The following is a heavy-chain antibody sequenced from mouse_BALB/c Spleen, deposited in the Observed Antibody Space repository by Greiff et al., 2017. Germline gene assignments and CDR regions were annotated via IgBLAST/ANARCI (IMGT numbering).Heavy chain of an antibody. CDR2: IWGDGST. CDR1: GFSLTGYG. J-gene: IGHJ3*01. V-gene: IGHV2-6-7*01. CDR3: ASGMITTETWFAY. Sequence: QVQLKQSGPGLVAPSQSLSITCTVSGFSLTGYGVNWVRQPPGKGLEWLGMIWGDGSTDYNSALKSRLSISKDNSKSQVFLKMNSLQTDDTARYYCASGMITTETWFAYWGQGTLVTVSA. D-gene: IGHD2-4*01.